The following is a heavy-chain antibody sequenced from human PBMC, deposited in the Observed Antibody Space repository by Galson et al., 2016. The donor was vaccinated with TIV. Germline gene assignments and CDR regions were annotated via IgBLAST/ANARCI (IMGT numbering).Heavy chain of an antibody. J-gene: IGHJ3*01. D-gene: IGHD3-3*01. CDR1: SDSISSGNYY. Sequence: TLSLTCTVSSDSISSGNYYWNWIRQPAGEGLEWIGHVYRSGSTNYNPSLKSRVTISIDTSKNQFSLKMTSMTAADTAVYYCASPFPGGDDFWSAYYDAFDVWGQGTMVTVSS. CDR3: ASPFPGGDDFWSAYYDAFDV. CDR2: VYRSGST. V-gene: IGHV4-61*09.